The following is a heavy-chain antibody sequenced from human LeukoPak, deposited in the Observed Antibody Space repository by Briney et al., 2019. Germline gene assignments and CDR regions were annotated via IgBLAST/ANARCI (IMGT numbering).Heavy chain of an antibody. CDR3: AKVNGGNSHYFDY. D-gene: IGHD4-23*01. V-gene: IGHV3-23*01. Sequence: PGGSLRLSCAASGFTFSSYAMSWVRQAPGKGLEWVSAISGSGGSTYYADSVKSRFTISRDNSKNTLYLQMNSLRAEDTAVYYCAKVNGGNSHYFDYWGQGTLVTVSS. J-gene: IGHJ4*02. CDR1: GFTFSSYA. CDR2: ISGSGGST.